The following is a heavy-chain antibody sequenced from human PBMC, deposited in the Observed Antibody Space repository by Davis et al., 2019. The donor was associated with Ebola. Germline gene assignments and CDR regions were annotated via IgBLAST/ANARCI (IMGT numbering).Heavy chain of an antibody. D-gene: IGHD2-21*02. V-gene: IGHV3-23*01. Sequence: PGGSLRLSCAASGFTFSSYAMSWVRQAPGKGLEWVSAISGSGGSPYYADSVKGRLTISRDNSKNTLYLQMNSLREEDTAVYYCAKLATEVHYIYWYFDLWGRGTLVTVSS. CDR1: GFTFSSYA. CDR3: AKLATEVHYIYWYFDL. J-gene: IGHJ2*01. CDR2: ISGSGGSP.